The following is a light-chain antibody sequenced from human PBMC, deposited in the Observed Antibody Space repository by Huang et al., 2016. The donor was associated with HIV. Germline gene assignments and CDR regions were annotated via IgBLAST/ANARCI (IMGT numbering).Light chain of an antibody. J-gene: IGKJ3*01. CDR3: MQGIHLPFT. V-gene: IGKV2-29*02. CDR2: ERS. CDR1: QSLLHTDGKSS. Sequence: DIVMTQTPLSLSVIPGQPASISCKSSQSLLHTDGKSSLGWYLQQPVQCQHLVIYERSRRLSGVPDRFRGSGSGTDFTLKISRVEAEDVGVYYCMQGIHLPFTFGPGTKVDIK.